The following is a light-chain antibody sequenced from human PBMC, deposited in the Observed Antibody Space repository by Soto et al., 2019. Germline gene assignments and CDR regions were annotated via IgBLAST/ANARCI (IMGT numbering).Light chain of an antibody. CDR1: QSVSGNY. CDR3: QQYGSSPTYT. CDR2: GSS. Sequence: EIVLTQSPCTLSLSPGEIATLSCRASQSVSGNYLAWYRQKADQSPRLLIYGSSDRATGIPDRFSGSGSGTDFPLTISRVEPEDFAVYYCQQYGSSPTYTFGQGTKLEIK. J-gene: IGKJ2*01. V-gene: IGKV3-20*01.